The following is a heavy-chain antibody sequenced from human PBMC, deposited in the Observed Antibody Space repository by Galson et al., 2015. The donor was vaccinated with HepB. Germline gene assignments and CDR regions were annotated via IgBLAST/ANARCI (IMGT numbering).Heavy chain of an antibody. D-gene: IGHD1-26*01. V-gene: IGHV4-61*09. CDR2: IYTYGSP. CDR3: VRHHYSGSHSTFDI. CDR1: AGSISSGFDF. Sequence: TLSLTCTVSAGSISSGFDFWSWIRQPAGKGLEWIGHIYTYGSPDYNPSLKGRVTMSADTSKNQFSLKLTSVTAADTAVYYCVRHHYSGSHSTFDIWGQGTMVTVSS. J-gene: IGHJ3*02.